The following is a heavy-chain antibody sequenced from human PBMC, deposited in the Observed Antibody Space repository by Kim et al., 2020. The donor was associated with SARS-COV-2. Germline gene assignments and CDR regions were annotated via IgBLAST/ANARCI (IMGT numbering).Heavy chain of an antibody. J-gene: IGHJ4*02. D-gene: IGHD6-13*01. CDR2: ISSSGTYT. CDR3: VRVAVGASSWYYFDS. Sequence: GGSLRLSCAASGINFSYYYMSWIRQAPGKGLEWVSYISSSGTYTKYADSLKGRFTISRDNAENSVLLEMNSLRAEDTAVYYCVRVAVGASSWYYFDSWGQGTLVTVSS. CDR1: GINFSYYY. V-gene: IGHV3-11*05.